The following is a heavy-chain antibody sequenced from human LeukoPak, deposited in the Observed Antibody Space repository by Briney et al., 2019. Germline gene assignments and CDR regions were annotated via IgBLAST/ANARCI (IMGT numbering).Heavy chain of an antibody. CDR1: GGSISSGGYY. CDR3: ARISNGGYCSSTSCLPQKYYYYYYMDV. CDR2: IYYSGST. J-gene: IGHJ6*03. Sequence: SETLSLTCTVSGGSISSGGYYWSWIRQHPGKGLEWIGYIYYSGSTYYNPSLKSRVTISVDTSKNQFSLKLSSVTAADTAVYYCARISNGGYCSSTSCLPQKYYYYYYMDVWGKGTTVTVSS. V-gene: IGHV4-31*03. D-gene: IGHD2-2*01.